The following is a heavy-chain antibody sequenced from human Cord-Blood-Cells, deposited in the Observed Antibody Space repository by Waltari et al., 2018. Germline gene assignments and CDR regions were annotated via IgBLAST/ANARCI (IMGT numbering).Heavy chain of an antibody. CDR1: GLTFSSYW. Sequence: EVQLVESGGGLVQPGGSLRLSCAAFGLTFSSYWMHWDRQAPGKGLVWVSRINGDGSSTSYADSMKGRFTIYRDNAKNTLYLQMNSLRAEDTAVYYCARVLIRWKLVPYFDYWGQGTLVTVSS. D-gene: IGHD6-6*01. CDR3: ARVLIRWKLVPYFDY. CDR2: INGDGSST. J-gene: IGHJ4*02. V-gene: IGHV3-74*01.